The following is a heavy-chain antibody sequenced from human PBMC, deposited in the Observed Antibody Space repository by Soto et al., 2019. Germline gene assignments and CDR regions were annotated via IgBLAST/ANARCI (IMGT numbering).Heavy chain of an antibody. Sequence: ASVKVSCKASGYTFTSYDINWVRQATGQGLEWMGWMNPNSGNTGYAQKFQGRVTMTRNTSISTAYMELSSLRSEDTAVYYCARGEPGIAVAGTKLSHYWGQGTLVTVSS. D-gene: IGHD6-19*01. CDR2: MNPNSGNT. CDR3: ARGEPGIAVAGTKLSHY. V-gene: IGHV1-8*01. J-gene: IGHJ4*02. CDR1: GYTFTSYD.